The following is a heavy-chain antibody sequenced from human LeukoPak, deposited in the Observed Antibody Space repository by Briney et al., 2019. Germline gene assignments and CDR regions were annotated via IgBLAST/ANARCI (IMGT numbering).Heavy chain of an antibody. Sequence: SETLSLTCTVSGGSISSSSYYWAWIRQPPGKGLEWIGSIHYSGSTYYNPSLKSRVTISVDTSKNQFSLKLSSVTAADTAVYYCARVGPGYYDSSGHGGFSSFDLWGRGTLVTVSS. J-gene: IGHJ2*01. D-gene: IGHD3-22*01. CDR2: IHYSGST. CDR1: GGSISSSSYY. CDR3: ARVGPGYYDSSGHGGFSSFDL. V-gene: IGHV4-39*07.